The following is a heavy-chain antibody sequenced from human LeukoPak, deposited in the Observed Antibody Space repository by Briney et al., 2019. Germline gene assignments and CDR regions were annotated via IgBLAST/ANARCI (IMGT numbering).Heavy chain of an antibody. V-gene: IGHV5-51*01. CDR2: IYPGDSRT. Sequence: GAALQSSSHGSGYGFTSYCIGWVRPTPGKGLEWMGVIYPGDSRTRYNPSFEGRVTISADKSINTAYLQWSSLKASDTAMYYCACREFYTPWPGPWGQGTLVTVSS. CDR3: ACREFYTPWPGP. CDR1: GYGFTSYC. D-gene: IGHD3-3*01. J-gene: IGHJ5*02.